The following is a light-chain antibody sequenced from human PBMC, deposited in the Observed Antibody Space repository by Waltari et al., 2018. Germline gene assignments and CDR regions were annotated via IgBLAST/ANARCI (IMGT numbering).Light chain of an antibody. Sequence: SYELTQPPSVSVSPGQTARITCSGDAVPTQYAYWYQKKPGQAPVLVRYKDSERPSGIPERVSGSSSGTAVTLTISGVQAEDEADYYCQSADSSVSYVMFGGGTKLTVL. CDR1: AVPTQY. V-gene: IGLV3-25*03. J-gene: IGLJ3*02. CDR2: KDS. CDR3: QSADSSVSYVM.